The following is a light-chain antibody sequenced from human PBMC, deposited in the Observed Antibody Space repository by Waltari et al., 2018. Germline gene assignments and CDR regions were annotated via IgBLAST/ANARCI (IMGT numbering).Light chain of an antibody. J-gene: IGLJ2*01. V-gene: IGLV3-1*01. CDR1: KLGDKY. CDR2: QYS. CDR3: QAGDSSTAV. Sequence: SYELTQPPSVSVSPGQTPRIPCSGDKLGDKYACWYQQQPAQSPVLVIYQYSTRPSLIPGRFSGSNSGNTATLTISGTEAGDEAEYNCQAGDSSTAVFGGGTKLTVL.